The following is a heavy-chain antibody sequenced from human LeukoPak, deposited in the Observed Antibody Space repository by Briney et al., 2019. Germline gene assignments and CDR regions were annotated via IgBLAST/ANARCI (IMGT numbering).Heavy chain of an antibody. Sequence: GGSLRLSCAAYGFTFSSYSMNWVRQAPGKGLEWVSFISTSSSYIYYADSVKGRFTISRDNAKNSLYLEMNSLRAEDTAVYYCARDRRAPYYGFRSGYIDHYYMDVWGKGTTVTVSS. CDR3: ARDRRAPYYGFRSGYIDHYYMDV. CDR2: ISTSSSYI. CDR1: GFTFSSYS. J-gene: IGHJ6*03. D-gene: IGHD3-3*01. V-gene: IGHV3-21*01.